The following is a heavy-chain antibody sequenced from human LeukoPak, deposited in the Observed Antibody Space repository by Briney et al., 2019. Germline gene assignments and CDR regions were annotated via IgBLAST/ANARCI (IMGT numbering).Heavy chain of an antibody. CDR3: HLVRGGGYFDY. CDR1: GGSFSNYY. J-gene: IGHJ4*02. V-gene: IGHV4-34*01. Sequence: SETLSLTCAVYGGSFSNYYWSCIRQSPGKGLEWSEEINHSGSTNYNPSLKSRVTMSVDTSKIQFSLNLSSVTAADTAVYYCHLVRGGGYFDYWGQGTLVTVSS. D-gene: IGHD3-10*01. CDR2: INHSGST.